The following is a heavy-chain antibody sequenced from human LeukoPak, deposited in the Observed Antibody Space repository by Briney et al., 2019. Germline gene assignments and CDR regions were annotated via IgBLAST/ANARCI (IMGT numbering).Heavy chain of an antibody. V-gene: IGHV4-39*07. Sequence: SETLSLTCTVSFGSISSDSHYWGWIRQPPGNRLEWIASIYYGGTTQYNPSLKSRVTISVDTSKNQFSLNLRSVSAADTAVYFCARRGGPTGAELDYWGQGTLVTVSS. CDR1: FGSISSDSHY. D-gene: IGHD7-27*01. J-gene: IGHJ4*02. CDR3: ARRGGPTGAELDY. CDR2: IYYGGTT.